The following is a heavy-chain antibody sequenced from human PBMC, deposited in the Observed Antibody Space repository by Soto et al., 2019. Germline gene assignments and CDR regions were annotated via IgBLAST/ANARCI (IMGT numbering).Heavy chain of an antibody. D-gene: IGHD6-6*01. CDR1: GGSVSSGSYY. V-gene: IGHV4-61*01. Sequence: QVQLQESGPGLVKPSETLSLTCTVSGGSVSSGSYYWSWIRQPPGKGLEWIGYIYYSGSTNYNPPLKSPVTMSVDTSKNQFSLKLSSVTAADTAVYYCARSIAARNWFDPWGQGTLVTVSS. CDR3: ARSIAARNWFDP. CDR2: IYYSGST. J-gene: IGHJ5*02.